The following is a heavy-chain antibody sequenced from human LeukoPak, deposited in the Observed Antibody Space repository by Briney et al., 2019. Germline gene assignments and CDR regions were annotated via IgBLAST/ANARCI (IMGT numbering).Heavy chain of an antibody. J-gene: IGHJ4*02. CDR1: GFTFDDYA. D-gene: IGHD6-19*01. V-gene: IGHV3-9*03. CDR3: AKDAGRYSSGWFDY. Sequence: GRSLRLSCAASGFTFDDYAMHWVRQAPGKGLEWVSGISWNSGSIGYADSVKGRFTISRDNAKNSLYLQMNSLRAEDMALYYCAKDAGRYSSGWFDYWGQGTPVTVSS. CDR2: ISWNSGSI.